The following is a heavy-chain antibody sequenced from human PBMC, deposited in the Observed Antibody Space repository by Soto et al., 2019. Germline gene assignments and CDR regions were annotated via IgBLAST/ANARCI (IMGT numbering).Heavy chain of an antibody. CDR2: IYPGDSKA. V-gene: IGHV5-51*03. CDR3: ATSISGAGEPYYYYGLDV. J-gene: IGHJ6*02. CDR1: GYSFSSYW. D-gene: IGHD1-20*01. Sequence: PGKSLKISCKGSGYSFSSYWIGWVRQMPGKGLEWMGIIYPGDSKARYSPSFQGQVTISVDKSISTAYVQWSSLKASDTAMYYCATSISGAGEPYYYYGLDVWGQGTTVTVSS.